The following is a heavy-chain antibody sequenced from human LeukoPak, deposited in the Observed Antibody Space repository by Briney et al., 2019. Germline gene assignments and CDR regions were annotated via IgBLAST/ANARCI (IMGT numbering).Heavy chain of an antibody. CDR1: GYSISSGYY. D-gene: IGHD3-9*01. CDR2: ICHSGST. CDR3: ARLSTYYDILTGYYPNWSDP. J-gene: IGHJ5*02. Sequence: SETLSLTCTVSGYSISSGYYWGWLRPPPGKGLEWTGSICHSGSTYYNPSLKSRVTISVDTSKNPFSLKLSSVSAADTAVYYCARLSTYYDILTGYYPNWSDPWGQGTLVTVS. V-gene: IGHV4-38-2*02.